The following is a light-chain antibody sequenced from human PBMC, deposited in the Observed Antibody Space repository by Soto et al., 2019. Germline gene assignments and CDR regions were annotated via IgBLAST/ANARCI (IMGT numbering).Light chain of an antibody. V-gene: IGLV2-14*01. CDR3: QSYDSTLSARYV. CDR1: SSDVGGYNY. CDR2: EVS. Sequence: QSALTQPASVSGSPGQSITISCTGTSSDVGGYNYVSWYQQHPGKAPKLMIYEVSNRPSGVSNRFSGSKSGNTASLTISGLQAEDEADYYCQSYDSTLSARYVFGTGTKVTV. J-gene: IGLJ1*01.